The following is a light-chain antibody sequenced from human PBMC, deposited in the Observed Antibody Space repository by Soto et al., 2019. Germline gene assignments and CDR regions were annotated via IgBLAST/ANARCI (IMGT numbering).Light chain of an antibody. CDR3: AGWDADLRGFV. CDR1: SSNIGRDP. CDR2: ENN. J-gene: IGLJ1*01. Sequence: QSVLTQPPSASGTPGQRVSISCSGSSSNIGRDPVNWYQHLPGTAPKLLIYENNQRPSGVPDRFPGSKSGTSASLAISGLQSEDEADYFCAGWDADLRGFVFGTGTKLTVL. V-gene: IGLV1-44*01.